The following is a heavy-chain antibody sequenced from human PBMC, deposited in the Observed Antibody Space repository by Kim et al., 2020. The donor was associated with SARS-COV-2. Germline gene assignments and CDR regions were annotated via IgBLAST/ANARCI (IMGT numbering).Heavy chain of an antibody. J-gene: IGHJ5*02. V-gene: IGHV3-15*01. CDR3: TTDRDGRAPGARFDP. D-gene: IGHD1-26*01. Sequence: APVKGRFTISRDDSKNTLYLQMNSLQAEDTAVYYCTTDRDGRAPGARFDPWGQGTLVTVSS.